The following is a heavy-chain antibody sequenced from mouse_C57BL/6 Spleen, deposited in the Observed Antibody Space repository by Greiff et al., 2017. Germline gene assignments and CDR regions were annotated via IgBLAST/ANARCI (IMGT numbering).Heavy chain of an antibody. CDR3: ARRLLRGYAMDY. CDR2: IYPGSGST. D-gene: IGHD2-3*01. Sequence: QVQLQQSGAELVKPGASVKMSCKASGYTFTSYWITWVKQRPGQGLEWIGDIYPGSGSTNYNEKFKSKATLTVDTSSSTDYLQLSSLTSEDSAVYYCARRLLRGYAMDYWGQGTSVTVSS. J-gene: IGHJ4*01. V-gene: IGHV1-55*01. CDR1: GYTFTSYW.